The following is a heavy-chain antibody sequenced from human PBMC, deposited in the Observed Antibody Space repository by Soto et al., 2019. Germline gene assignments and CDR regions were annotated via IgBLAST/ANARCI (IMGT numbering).Heavy chain of an antibody. Sequence: QTLSLTCAITGDSVSSNSAGWSWVRQSPSRGLEWLGRTYYRSKWYYEYAVSVRGRITINPDTSKNQYSLQLNSVTPEDTAVYFCARGEQYSGRIFDYWGQGTMVTVSS. D-gene: IGHD1-26*01. J-gene: IGHJ4*01. CDR2: TYYRSKWYY. CDR1: GDSVSSNSAG. V-gene: IGHV6-1*01. CDR3: ARGEQYSGRIFDY.